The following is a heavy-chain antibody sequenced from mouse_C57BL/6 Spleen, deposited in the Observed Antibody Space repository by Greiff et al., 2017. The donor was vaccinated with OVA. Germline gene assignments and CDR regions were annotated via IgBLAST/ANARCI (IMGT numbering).Heavy chain of an antibody. CDR3: ARRNPKVYFDY. CDR1: GFTFSSYG. Sequence: EVMLVESGGDLVKPGGSLKLSCAASGFTFSSYGMSWVRQTPDKRLEWVATISSGGSYTYYPDSVKGRFTISRDNAKNTLYLQMSSLKSEDTAMYYCARRNPKVYFDYWGQGTTLTVSS. J-gene: IGHJ2*01. D-gene: IGHD1-3*01. CDR2: ISSGGSYT. V-gene: IGHV5-6*02.